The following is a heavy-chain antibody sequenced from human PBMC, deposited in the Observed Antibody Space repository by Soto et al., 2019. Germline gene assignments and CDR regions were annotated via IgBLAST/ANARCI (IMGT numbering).Heavy chain of an antibody. CDR2: IIPLFGTT. CDR1: GYTFTGYY. V-gene: IGHV1-69*13. J-gene: IGHJ5*02. Sequence: GASVKVSCKASGYTFTGYYMHWVRQAHGQGLEWMGGIIPLFGTTNYAQKFKGRVTISADESTSTAYMELSSLTSEDAAVYYCARAAIHGSSWYFWFDPWGQGTLVTVSS. D-gene: IGHD6-13*01. CDR3: ARAAIHGSSWYFWFDP.